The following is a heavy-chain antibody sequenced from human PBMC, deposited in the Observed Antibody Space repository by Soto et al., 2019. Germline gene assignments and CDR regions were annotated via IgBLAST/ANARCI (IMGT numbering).Heavy chain of an antibody. V-gene: IGHV5-51*01. J-gene: IGHJ6*02. Sequence: PGESLKISCKASGYSFTSYWIGWVRQMPGKGLEWMGIIYPGDSDTRYSPSFQGQVTISADKSISTAYLQWSSLKASDTAMYYCARVRSSSSSYYYAIDGWGQGTTVTFSS. CDR1: GYSFTSYW. D-gene: IGHD6-6*01. CDR2: IYPGDSDT. CDR3: ARVRSSSSSYYYAIDG.